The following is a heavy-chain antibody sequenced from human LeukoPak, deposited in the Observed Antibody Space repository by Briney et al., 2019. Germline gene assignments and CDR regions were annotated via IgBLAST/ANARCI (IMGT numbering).Heavy chain of an antibody. V-gene: IGHV3-15*04. CDR2: IESKTDGGTT. Sequence: KPGGSLRLSCAASGFTFSNAWMSWVRQAPGKGLEWVGRIESKTDGGTTDYAAPVKGRFTISRDDSKDTLYLQMISLKTEDTAVYYCTTGCCSSTSCWCYFDYWGQGTLVTVSS. CDR3: TTGCCSSTSCWCYFDY. D-gene: IGHD2-2*01. J-gene: IGHJ4*02. CDR1: GFTFSNAW.